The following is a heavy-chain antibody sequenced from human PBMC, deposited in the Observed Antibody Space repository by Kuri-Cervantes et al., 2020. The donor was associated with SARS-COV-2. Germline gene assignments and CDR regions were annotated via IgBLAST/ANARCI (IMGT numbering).Heavy chain of an antibody. CDR3: ASLGTYYYDSSGYSHDY. V-gene: IGHV5-10-1*01. CDR2: IDPRDSYT. J-gene: IGHJ4*02. CDR1: GYSFTSYW. D-gene: IGHD3-22*01. Sequence: KVSCKGSGYSFTSYWISWVRQMPGKGLEWMGRIDPRDSYTNYSPSFQGHVTISADKSISTAYLQWSSLKASDTAMYYCASLGTYYYDSSGYSHDYWGQGTLVTVSS.